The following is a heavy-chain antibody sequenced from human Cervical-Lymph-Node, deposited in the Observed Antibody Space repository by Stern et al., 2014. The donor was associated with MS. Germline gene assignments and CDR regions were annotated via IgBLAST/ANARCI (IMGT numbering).Heavy chain of an antibody. CDR1: GFIFSSHG. V-gene: IGHV3-33*01. D-gene: IGHD1-26*01. CDR2: IWADGINK. J-gene: IGHJ5*02. CDR3: TRDISYYADDH. Sequence: QVQLVQSGGDVVQPGRSLRLSCAASGFIFSSHGMHWVRQAPGKGLEWVAVIWADGINKHYADAVKGRFTISRDNSKNTLYLQMNSLRAEDTAMYYCTRDISYYADDHWGQGTPVTVSS.